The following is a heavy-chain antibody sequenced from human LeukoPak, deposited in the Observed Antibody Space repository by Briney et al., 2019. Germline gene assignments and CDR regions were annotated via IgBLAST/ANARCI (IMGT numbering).Heavy chain of an antibody. Sequence: GGSLRLSCAASGFSFSGYGMHWVRQAPGKGLEWVSVIYSGGSTYYADSVKGRFTISRDNSKNTLYLQMNSLRAEDTAVYYCARETSTYYYYGMDVWGQGTTVTVSS. V-gene: IGHV3-66*01. D-gene: IGHD5/OR15-5a*01. CDR1: GFSFSGYG. CDR3: ARETSTYYYYGMDV. CDR2: IYSGGST. J-gene: IGHJ6*02.